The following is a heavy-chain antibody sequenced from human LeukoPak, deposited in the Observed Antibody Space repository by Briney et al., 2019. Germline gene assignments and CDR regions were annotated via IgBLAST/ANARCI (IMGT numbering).Heavy chain of an antibody. CDR1: GGTFSSYA. J-gene: IGHJ6*02. CDR3: ASTLLYSSSYYYYYGMDV. D-gene: IGHD6-13*01. CDR2: IIPILGIA. Sequence: SVKVSCKASGGTFSSYAISWVRRAPGQGLEWMGRIIPILGIANYAQKFQGRVTITADKSTSTAYMELSSLRSEDTAVYYCASTLLYSSSYYYYYGMDVWGQGTTVTVSS. V-gene: IGHV1-69*04.